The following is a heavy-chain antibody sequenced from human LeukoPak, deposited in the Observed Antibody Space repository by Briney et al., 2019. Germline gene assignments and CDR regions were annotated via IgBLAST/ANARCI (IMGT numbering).Heavy chain of an antibody. V-gene: IGHV3-11*04. CDR3: ARNRPPYSRPPILYYYYYMDV. CDR1: GFTFSDYY. J-gene: IGHJ6*03. D-gene: IGHD6-13*01. Sequence: PGGSLRLSCAASGFTFSDYYMSWIRQAPGKGLEWASYISSSGSNIYYADSVKGRFTISRDNAKNSLYLQMNSLRAEDTAVYYCARNRPPYSRPPILYYYYYMDVWGKGTTVTISS. CDR2: ISSSGSNI.